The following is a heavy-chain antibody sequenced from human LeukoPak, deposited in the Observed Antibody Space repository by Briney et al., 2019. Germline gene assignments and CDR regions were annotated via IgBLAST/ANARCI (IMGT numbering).Heavy chain of an antibody. CDR2: IYYSGST. CDR3: ARRKLRFLEWLGRAFDI. CDR1: GGSISSYY. J-gene: IGHJ3*02. D-gene: IGHD3-3*01. Sequence: SETLSLTCTVSGGSISSYYWSWIRQPPGKGLEWIGYIYYSGSTNYNPSLKSRVTISVDTSKNQFSLKLSSGTAADTAVYYCARRKLRFLEWLGRAFDIWGQGTMVTVSS. V-gene: IGHV4-59*12.